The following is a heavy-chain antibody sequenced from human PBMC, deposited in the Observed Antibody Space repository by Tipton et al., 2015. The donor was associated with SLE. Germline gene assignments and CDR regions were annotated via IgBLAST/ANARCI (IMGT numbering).Heavy chain of an antibody. CDR2: MNPNSGNT. Sequence: QLVQSGAEVKKPGASVKVSGKASGYTFTSYDINWVRQATGQGLEWMGWMNPNSGNTGYAQKFQGRVTMTRNTSISTAYMGLSSLRSEDTAVYYCATPRAAAVGYYYYGMDVWGQGTTVTVSS. V-gene: IGHV1-8*01. D-gene: IGHD6-13*01. CDR1: GYTFTSYD. J-gene: IGHJ6*02. CDR3: ATPRAAAVGYYYYGMDV.